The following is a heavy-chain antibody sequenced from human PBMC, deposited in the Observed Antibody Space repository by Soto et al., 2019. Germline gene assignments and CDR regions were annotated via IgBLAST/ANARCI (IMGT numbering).Heavy chain of an antibody. D-gene: IGHD3-22*01. Sequence: GGSLILSCLASGFTFTNYARSWVRQTPGKGLEWVSAVSPSGQSTYYADSVKGRFTISRDNSKNTLHLQMNSLRAEDTAVYFCAKAPSASDYDRSGSYSHFDFWGLGTLVTVSS. J-gene: IGHJ4*02. V-gene: IGHV3-23*01. CDR1: GFTFTNYA. CDR3: AKAPSASDYDRSGSYSHFDF. CDR2: VSPSGQST.